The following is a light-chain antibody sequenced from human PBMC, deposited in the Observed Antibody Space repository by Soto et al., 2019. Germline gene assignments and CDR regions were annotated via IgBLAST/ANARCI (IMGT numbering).Light chain of an antibody. CDR2: DAS. CDR3: QQYNNYSPT. J-gene: IGKJ1*01. Sequence: DIQMTQSPSTLSAYVGDRFTITCRASQSITNWVAWYQQKPGKAPKLLIYDASNLESGVPSRFSGGGSGTDFTLTVSSLQPDDFATYYCQQYNNYSPTFGQGTKVDIK. CDR1: QSITNW. V-gene: IGKV1-5*01.